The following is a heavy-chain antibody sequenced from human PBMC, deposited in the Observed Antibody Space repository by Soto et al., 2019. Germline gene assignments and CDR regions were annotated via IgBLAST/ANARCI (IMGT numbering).Heavy chain of an antibody. Sequence: QVQLQESGPGLVKPSGTLSLTCAVSGGPISSSNWWSWVRQPPGKGLEWIGEIYQSGSTKYKPSLKVLVTISVDKSKNQFSLKLGSVTAAETALYYCARLASDVGQLGNVDYWGQGTLVTVSS. D-gene: IGHD6-13*01. CDR2: IYQSGST. V-gene: IGHV4-4*02. CDR1: GGPISSSNW. J-gene: IGHJ4*02. CDR3: ARLASDVGQLGNVDY.